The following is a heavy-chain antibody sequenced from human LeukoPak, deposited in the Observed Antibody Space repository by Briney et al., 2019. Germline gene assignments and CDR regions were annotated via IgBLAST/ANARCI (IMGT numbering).Heavy chain of an antibody. D-gene: IGHD3-10*01. V-gene: IGHV1-69*13. CDR2: IIPIFGTA. Sequence: RASVKVSCKASGGTFSSYAISWVRQAPGQGFEWMGGIIPIFGTANYAQKFQGRVTITADESTSTAYMELSSLRSEDTAVYYCAREYYYGSGSPYFQHWGQGTLVTVSS. J-gene: IGHJ1*01. CDR1: GGTFSSYA. CDR3: AREYYYGSGSPYFQH.